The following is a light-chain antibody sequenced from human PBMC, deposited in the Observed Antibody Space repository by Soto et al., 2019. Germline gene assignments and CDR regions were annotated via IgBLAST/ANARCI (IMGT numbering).Light chain of an antibody. CDR2: AAS. J-gene: IGKJ2*03. Sequence: DTQMTQSPSSLSASVGDRVTITCQASQGISQYLNWYQHKPGKAPKLLIYAASNLETGVPSRFSGSGSATDFTFTISSLQPEDIATYYCQHYDNIPYSFGQGTKLEIK. CDR3: QHYDNIPYS. CDR1: QGISQY. V-gene: IGKV1-33*01.